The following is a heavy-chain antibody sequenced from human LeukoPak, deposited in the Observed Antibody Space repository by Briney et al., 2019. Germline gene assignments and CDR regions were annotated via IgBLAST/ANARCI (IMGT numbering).Heavy chain of an antibody. D-gene: IGHD1-26*01. V-gene: IGHV3-33*03. CDR3: AEGSEQWELLGY. J-gene: IGHJ4*02. CDR2: ISHDGSNE. Sequence: PGGSLRLCCVVSGFSFSSYGMHWVRQAPGKGLEWVAVISHDGSNEYYAESVKGRFTVSRDKSKNTLYLQMNSLRAEDTAVYYCAEGSEQWELLGYWGQGTLVTVSS. CDR1: GFSFSSYG.